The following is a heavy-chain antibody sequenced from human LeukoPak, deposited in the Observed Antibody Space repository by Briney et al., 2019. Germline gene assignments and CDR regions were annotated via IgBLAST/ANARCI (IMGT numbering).Heavy chain of an antibody. Sequence: SETLSLTCAVYGGSFSGYYWSWSRQPPGKGLEWIGEINHSGSTNYNPSLKSRVTISVDTSKNQFSLKLSSVTAADTAVYYCAIGRYESLEDYYYYMDVWGKGTTVTVSS. CDR1: GGSFSGYY. CDR2: INHSGST. V-gene: IGHV4-34*01. D-gene: IGHD1-1*01. J-gene: IGHJ6*03. CDR3: AIGRYESLEDYYYYMDV.